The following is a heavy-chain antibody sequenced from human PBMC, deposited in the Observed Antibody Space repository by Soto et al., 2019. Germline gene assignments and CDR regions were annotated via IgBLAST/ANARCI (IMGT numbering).Heavy chain of an antibody. D-gene: IGHD3-10*01. V-gene: IGHV4-39*01. CDR3: ARTSMVRGVIGDWFDP. J-gene: IGHJ5*02. CDR1: GGSISSSSYY. CDR2: IYYSGST. Sequence: PSETLSLTCTVSGGSISSSSYYWGWIRQPPGKGLEWIGSIYYSGSTYYNPSLKSRVTISVDTSKNQFSLKLSSVTAADTAVFYCARTSMVRGVIGDWFDPWGKETLVTVSS.